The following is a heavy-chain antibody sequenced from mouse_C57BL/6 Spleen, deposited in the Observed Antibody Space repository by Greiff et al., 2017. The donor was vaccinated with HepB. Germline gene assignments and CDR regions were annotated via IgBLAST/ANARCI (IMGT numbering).Heavy chain of an antibody. V-gene: IGHV2-2*01. CDR2: IWSGGST. J-gene: IGHJ4*01. CDR3: ARKGRYDGYYYAMDY. CDR1: GFSLTSYG. D-gene: IGHD2-3*01. Sequence: VQLQQSGPGLVQPSQSLSITCTVSGFSLTSYGVHWVRQSPGKGLEWLGVIWSGGSTDYNAAFISRLGNRKDNAKSQFFFKMNSLQADDTAIYYCARKGRYDGYYYAMDYWGQGTSVTVSS.